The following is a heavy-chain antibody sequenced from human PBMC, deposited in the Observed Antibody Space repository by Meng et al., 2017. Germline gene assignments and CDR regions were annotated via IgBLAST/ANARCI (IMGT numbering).Heavy chain of an antibody. CDR1: GFTLSGYG. CDR3: ARVGMADPPD. Sequence: LLVESGGGVVQPGRSLSFSCAAFGFTLSGYGMHWVRQAPGKGLEWVAVIWYDGSNKYYADSVKGRFTISRDNSKNTLYLQMNSLRAEDTAVYYCARVGMADPPDWGQGTLVTVSS. J-gene: IGHJ4*02. V-gene: IGHV3-33*01. D-gene: IGHD5-24*01. CDR2: IWYDGSNK.